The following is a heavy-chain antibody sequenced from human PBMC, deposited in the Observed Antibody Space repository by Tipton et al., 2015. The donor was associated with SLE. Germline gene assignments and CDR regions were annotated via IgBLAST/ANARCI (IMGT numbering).Heavy chain of an antibody. CDR3: ASMTVGIAAAGTTFDY. D-gene: IGHD6-13*01. J-gene: IGHJ4*02. CDR1: GGSISSSSYY. CDR2: IYYSGST. V-gene: IGHV4-39*07. Sequence: LRLSCTVSGGSISSSSYYWGWIRQPPGKGLEWIGSIYYSGSTNYNPSLKSRVTISVDTSKNQFSLKLSSVTAADTAVYYCASMTVGIAAAGTTFDYWGQGTLVTVSS.